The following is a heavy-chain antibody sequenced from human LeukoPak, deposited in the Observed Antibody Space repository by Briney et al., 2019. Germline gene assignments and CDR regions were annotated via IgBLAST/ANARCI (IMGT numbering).Heavy chain of an antibody. Sequence: GGSLRLSCAASGFTFSSYAMSWVRQAPGKGLEWVSAISGSGSITYYADSVKGRFTISRDNAKNSLDLQMNSLSAEDTAVYYCARGGYSYAGDFDYWGQGTLVTVSS. D-gene: IGHD5-18*01. V-gene: IGHV3-23*01. J-gene: IGHJ4*02. CDR2: ISGSGSIT. CDR3: ARGGYSYAGDFDY. CDR1: GFTFSSYA.